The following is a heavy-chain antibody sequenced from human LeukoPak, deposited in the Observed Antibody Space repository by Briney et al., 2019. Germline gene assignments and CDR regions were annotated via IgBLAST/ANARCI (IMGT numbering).Heavy chain of an antibody. CDR3: ARQINQQLVADWFDP. J-gene: IGHJ5*02. Sequence: SETLSLTCAVYGGSFSGYYWSWIRQPPGKGLEWIGEINHSGSTYYNPSLKSRVTISVDTSKNQFSLKLSSVTAADTAVYYCARQINQQLVADWFDPWGQGTLVTVSS. CDR1: GGSFSGYY. D-gene: IGHD6-13*01. V-gene: IGHV4-34*01. CDR2: INHSGST.